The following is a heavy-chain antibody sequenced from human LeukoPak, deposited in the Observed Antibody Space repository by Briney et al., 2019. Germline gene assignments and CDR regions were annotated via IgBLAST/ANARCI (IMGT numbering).Heavy chain of an antibody. J-gene: IGHJ5*02. V-gene: IGHV3-7*05. CDR3: ARGHNVLEWLS. CDR1: GFTFSSYW. CDR2: IKQDGSEK. Sequence: GGSLRLSCAASGFTFSSYWMSWVRQAPGKGLEWVANIKQDGSEKYYVDSVKGRFTISRDNAKNSVYLQMYSLRAEDTAVYYCARGHNVLEWLSWGQGTLVTVSS. D-gene: IGHD3-3*01.